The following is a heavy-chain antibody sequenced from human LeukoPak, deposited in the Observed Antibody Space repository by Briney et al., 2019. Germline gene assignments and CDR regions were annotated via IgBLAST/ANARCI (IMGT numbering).Heavy chain of an antibody. CDR3: ARHGGGVTGTMDGFDY. CDR2: IYPGDSDT. Sequence: GASLKISCKGSGYSFTSYWIGWVRQMPGKGLEWMGIIYPGDSDTRYSPSFQGQVTISADESISTAYLQWSSLKASDTAMYYCARHGGGVTGTMDGFDYWGQGTLVTVSS. D-gene: IGHD1-7*01. CDR1: GYSFTSYW. J-gene: IGHJ4*02. V-gene: IGHV5-51*01.